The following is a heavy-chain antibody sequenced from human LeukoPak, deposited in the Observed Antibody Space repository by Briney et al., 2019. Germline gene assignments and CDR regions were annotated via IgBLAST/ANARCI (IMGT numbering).Heavy chain of an antibody. D-gene: IGHD3-10*01. CDR2: IYYRGST. Sequence: PSQTLSLTCTVSGGSISSGDYYWSWIRQPPGKGLEWIGYIYYRGSTYYNPSLKSRVTISVDTSKNQFSLKLSSVTAADTAVYYCARGAGLGDWFDPWGQGTLVTVSS. J-gene: IGHJ5*02. V-gene: IGHV4-30-4*01. CDR1: GGSISSGDYY. CDR3: ARGAGLGDWFDP.